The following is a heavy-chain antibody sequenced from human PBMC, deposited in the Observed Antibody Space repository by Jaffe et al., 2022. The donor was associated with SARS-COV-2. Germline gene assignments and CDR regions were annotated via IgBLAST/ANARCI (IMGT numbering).Heavy chain of an antibody. V-gene: IGHV4-39*01. D-gene: IGHD3-22*01. J-gene: IGHJ4*02. CDR2: VYYSGNT. CDR3: ARQKKAEYHSDGDYTDFDS. CDR1: GGSITKDRYY. Sequence: QLQLQESGPGLVKPSETLSLTCTVSGGSITKDRYYWAWIRQPPGKGLEWIGSVYYSGNTYNNPSLKSRVTMSVDTSKSQFSLKLSSVTAADAAVYYCARQKKAEYHSDGDYTDFDSWGQGTLVTVSS.